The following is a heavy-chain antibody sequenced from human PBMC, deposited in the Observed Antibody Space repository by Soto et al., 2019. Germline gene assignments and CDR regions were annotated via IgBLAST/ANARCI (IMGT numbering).Heavy chain of an antibody. Sequence: EVQLLESGGGLVQPGGSLRLSCAASGFTFSSYAMSWVRQAPGKGLEWVSAISGSGGSTYYADSVKGRFTISRDNSKNTLYLQMNSLRAEDTAVYYCAKDLGLLELPQIPYFDYWGQGTLVTVSS. V-gene: IGHV3-23*01. CDR2: ISGSGGST. J-gene: IGHJ4*02. CDR3: AKDLGLLELPQIPYFDY. CDR1: GFTFSSYA. D-gene: IGHD1-26*01.